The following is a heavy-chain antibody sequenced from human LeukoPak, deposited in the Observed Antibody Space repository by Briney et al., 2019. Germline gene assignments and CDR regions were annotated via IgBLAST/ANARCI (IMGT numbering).Heavy chain of an antibody. CDR3: AREKRYSSSWYNDYYYGMDV. CDR1: GGSFSGYY. D-gene: IGHD6-13*01. J-gene: IGHJ6*02. V-gene: IGHV4-34*01. CDR2: INHSGST. Sequence: KTSETLSLTCAVYGGSFSGYYWSWIRQPPGKGLEWIGEINHSGSTNYNPSLKSRVTISVDTSKNQFPLKLSSVTAAGTAVYYCAREKRYSSSWYNDYYYGMDVWGQGTTVTVSS.